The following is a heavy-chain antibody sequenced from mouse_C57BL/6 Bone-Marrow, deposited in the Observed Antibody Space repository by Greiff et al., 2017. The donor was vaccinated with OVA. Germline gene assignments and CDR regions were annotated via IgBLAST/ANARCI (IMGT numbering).Heavy chain of an antibody. Sequence: VQLQQSGTVLARPGASVKMSCTTSGYTFTSYWMHWVKQRPGQGLEWIGAIYPGNSDTSYNQKFKGKANLTAVTSASTAYMELSSLTNCDSAVYYGTRYYYGYDVAWCAYWGKGTLVTVSA. CDR1: GYTFTSYW. CDR3: TRYYYGYDVAWCAY. V-gene: IGHV1-5*01. J-gene: IGHJ3*01. D-gene: IGHD2-2*01. CDR2: IYPGNSDT.